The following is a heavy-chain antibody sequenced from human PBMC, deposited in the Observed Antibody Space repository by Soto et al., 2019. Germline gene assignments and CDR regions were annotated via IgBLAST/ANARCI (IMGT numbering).Heavy chain of an antibody. CDR2: ISVNNGNT. CDR3: ARDRSTSDV. Sequence: ASVKVSCKTSGYTFTSYGISWVRQAPGQGLEWMGWISVNNGNTDYAQNLQGRVTMTTDTSTNTVYMELRSLRSDDTAVYYCARDRSTSDVWGQGTTVTVSS. CDR1: GYTFTSYG. D-gene: IGHD2-2*01. V-gene: IGHV1-18*01. J-gene: IGHJ6*02.